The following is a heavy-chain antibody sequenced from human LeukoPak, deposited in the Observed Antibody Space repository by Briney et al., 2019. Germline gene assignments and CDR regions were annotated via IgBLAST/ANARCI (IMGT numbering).Heavy chain of an antibody. J-gene: IGHJ3*02. CDR2: IFNSGST. CDR1: GGSISSSKYY. V-gene: IGHV4-39*07. Sequence: KPSETLSLTCTVSGGSISSSKYYRGWIRQPPGKGLEWIGTIFNSGSTHYNPSLKSRVTISVDTSKNQFSLKLSSVTAADTAVYYCARRLPLVGATGVVAFDIWGQGTMVTVSS. D-gene: IGHD1-26*01. CDR3: ARRLPLVGATGVVAFDI.